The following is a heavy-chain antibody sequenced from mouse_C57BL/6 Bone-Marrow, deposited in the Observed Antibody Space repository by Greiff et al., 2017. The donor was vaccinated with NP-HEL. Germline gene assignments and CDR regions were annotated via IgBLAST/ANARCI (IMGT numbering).Heavy chain of an antibody. J-gene: IGHJ3*01. D-gene: IGHD2-3*01. Sequence: VQLQQSGAELAKPGASVKLSCTASGYTFTSYWMHWVKQRPGQGLEWIGYINPRSGYTKYTQKFKDKATLTADKSSSTAYMQLSSLTYEDSAVYYCARSYDGYRFAYWGQGTLVTVSA. CDR3: ARSYDGYRFAY. CDR2: INPRSGYT. V-gene: IGHV1-7*01. CDR1: GYTFTSYW.